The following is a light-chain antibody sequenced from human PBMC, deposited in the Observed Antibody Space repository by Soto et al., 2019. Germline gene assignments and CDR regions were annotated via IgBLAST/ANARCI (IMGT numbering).Light chain of an antibody. CDR3: CSYGGSSPVV. CDR2: EGS. CDR1: SSDVGSYNL. Sequence: QSALTQPASVSGSPGQSITISCTGTSSDVGSYNLVSWYQQHPRKAPKVMIYEGSKRPSGVSNRFSGSKSGNTASLTISGLQAEDEADYYCCSYGGSSPVVVGGGTKLTVL. J-gene: IGLJ2*01. V-gene: IGLV2-23*01.